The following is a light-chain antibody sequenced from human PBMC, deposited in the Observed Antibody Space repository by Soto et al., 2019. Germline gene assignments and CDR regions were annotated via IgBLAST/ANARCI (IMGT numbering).Light chain of an antibody. V-gene: IGKV3-20*01. J-gene: IGKJ2*01. CDR3: QQYGGSPSYT. Sequence: EIVLTQSPGTLSLSPGERATLSCRASQSINSNYLAWYQQKPGQAPRLLVYGASIRATGIPDRFSGSGSGTDFTLTISRLEPEDFAVYYCQQYGGSPSYTFGQGTKLEMK. CDR1: QSINSNY. CDR2: GAS.